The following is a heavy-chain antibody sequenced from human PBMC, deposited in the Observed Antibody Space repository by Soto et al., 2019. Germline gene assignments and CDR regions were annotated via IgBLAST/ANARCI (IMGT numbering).Heavy chain of an antibody. J-gene: IGHJ4*02. CDR2: INHSGST. Sequence: PSETLSLTCAVYGGSFSGYDWTWIRQPPGTGLEWIGEINHSGSTNYNPSLKSRVTISVDTSKNQFSLKLTSVTAADTAVYYCARDVVGSDYFDSWGQGTLVTVSS. V-gene: IGHV4-34*01. CDR1: GGSFSGYD. D-gene: IGHD1-26*01. CDR3: ARDVVGSDYFDS.